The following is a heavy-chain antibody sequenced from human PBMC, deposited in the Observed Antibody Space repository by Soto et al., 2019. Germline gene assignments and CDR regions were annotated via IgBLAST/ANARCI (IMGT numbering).Heavy chain of an antibody. CDR2: ISSTTNYI. D-gene: IGHD1-1*01. J-gene: IGHJ4*01. CDR3: ARDSDDPSSKFYY. V-gene: IGHV3-21*06. CDR1: GFTFTRYS. Sequence: EVQLVESGGGLVKPGGSLRLSCAASGFTFTRYSMNWVRQAPGKGLEWVSSISSTTNYIYYGESMKGRFNISRDNAKDSLYLQLNSLRADVTDVYYYARDSDDPSSKFYYCGHGKLVTVCS.